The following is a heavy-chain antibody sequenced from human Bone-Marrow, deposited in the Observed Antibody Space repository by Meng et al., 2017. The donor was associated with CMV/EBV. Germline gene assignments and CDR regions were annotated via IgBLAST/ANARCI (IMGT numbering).Heavy chain of an antibody. Sequence: ASVKVSCKASGYTFTGYYMHWVRQAPGQGLEWMGWINPNSGGTNYAQKFQGRVTITRDTSIRTAYMELSRLGSDDTAVYYCARDLDIVVVPAALNWFDPWGQGTPVTVYS. CDR1: GYTFTGYY. V-gene: IGHV1-2*02. CDR3: ARDLDIVVVPAALNWFDP. J-gene: IGHJ5*02. CDR2: INPNSGGT. D-gene: IGHD2-2*03.